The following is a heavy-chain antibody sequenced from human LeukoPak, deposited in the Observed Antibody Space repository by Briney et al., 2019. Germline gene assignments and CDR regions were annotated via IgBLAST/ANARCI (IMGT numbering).Heavy chain of an antibody. CDR1: GFTFSIYD. J-gene: IGHJ6*02. D-gene: IGHD4-23*01. CDR3: VRESALAPVLGTRYSYYGMDV. CDR2: ISRNSGDYT. Sequence: GGSLRLSCEASGFTFSIYDKYWVRQAPGKGLECVASISRNSGDYTLYAASVKGRFTISRDNSRSTLYLQMNSLRAEDTAVYYCVRESALAPVLGTRYSYYGMDVWGQGTTVTVSS. V-gene: IGHV3-23*01.